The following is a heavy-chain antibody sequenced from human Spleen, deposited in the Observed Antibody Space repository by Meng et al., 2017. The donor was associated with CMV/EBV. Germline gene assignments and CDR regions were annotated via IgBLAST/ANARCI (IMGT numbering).Heavy chain of an antibody. Sequence: GGSLRLSCAGSGFTFGSYSMNWVRQAPGKGLEGVSSISGSGGSMYYEDSVKGRFTISRDNAKNSLYLQLNSLRVEDTAVYYCVPHDFPMDVWGQGTTVTVSS. V-gene: IGHV3-21*06. J-gene: IGHJ6*02. CDR2: ISGSGGSM. CDR3: VPHDFPMDV. D-gene: IGHD3-3*01. CDR1: GFTFGSYS.